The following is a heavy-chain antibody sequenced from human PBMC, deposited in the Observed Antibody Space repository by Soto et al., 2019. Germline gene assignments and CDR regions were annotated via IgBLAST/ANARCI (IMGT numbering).Heavy chain of an antibody. CDR3: AIATNYGSGRYDSNALDI. CDR1: GFTFSRYS. J-gene: IGHJ3*02. D-gene: IGHD3-10*01. Sequence: EVQLVESGGGLVKPGGSLRLSCAASGFTFSRYSMNWVRQAPGKGLEWVSSISSSSTYIYYADSVKGRFTISRDNAKNSLYLQMNSMRAEDTAVYYCAIATNYGSGRYDSNALDIWGQGTMVTVSS. CDR2: ISSSSTYI. V-gene: IGHV3-21*01.